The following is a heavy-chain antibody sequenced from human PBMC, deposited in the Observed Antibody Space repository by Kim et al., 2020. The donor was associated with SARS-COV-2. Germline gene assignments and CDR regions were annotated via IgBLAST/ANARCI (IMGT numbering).Heavy chain of an antibody. CDR2: IFYTGST. CDR3: ASYYDSSGVFDY. CDR1: GESITRGGYY. Sequence: SETLSLTCTVSGESITRGGYYWGWVRQQPVKGLEWIGYIFYTGSTFYNPSLKSRVSISVDPSENQFSLKLSSVTAADTAVYYCASYYDSSGVFDYWCQGTLVTVSS. V-gene: IGHV4-31*03. D-gene: IGHD3-22*01. J-gene: IGHJ4*02.